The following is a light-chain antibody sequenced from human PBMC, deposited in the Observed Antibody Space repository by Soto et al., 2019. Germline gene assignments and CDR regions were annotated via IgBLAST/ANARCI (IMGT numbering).Light chain of an antibody. V-gene: IGKV3-20*01. Sequence: EVVLTQSPGTLSLSPGEGATLSCRSSQDVGTNYLAWYHQKPGQAPRLLIFGASSRASGVTGRFSGSGSGTDFTLTISRLEPEDSAVYYCQQFINSPYMYIFGQGTKLEI. J-gene: IGKJ2*01. CDR1: QDVGTNY. CDR3: QQFINSPYMYI. CDR2: GAS.